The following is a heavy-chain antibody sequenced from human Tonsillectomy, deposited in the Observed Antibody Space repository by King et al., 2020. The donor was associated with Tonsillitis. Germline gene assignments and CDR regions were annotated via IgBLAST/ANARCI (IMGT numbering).Heavy chain of an antibody. J-gene: IGHJ6*02. CDR3: SRDIVVVPTGKNYYYGMDV. V-gene: IGHV3-7*01. D-gene: IGHD2-2*01. CDR2: IKQDGSEK. CDR1: GFTFSSYW. Sequence: VQLVESGGGLVQPGGSLRLSCAASGFTFSSYWMTWVRQAPGKGLEWVATIKQDGSEKYYVDSVKGRFTISRDNARNSLFLQVNSLRAEDTAVYYCSRDIVVVPTGKNYYYGMDVWGLGTTVTVSS.